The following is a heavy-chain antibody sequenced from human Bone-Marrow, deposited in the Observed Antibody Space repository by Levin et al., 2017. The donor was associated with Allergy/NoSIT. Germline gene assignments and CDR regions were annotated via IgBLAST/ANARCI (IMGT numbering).Heavy chain of an antibody. CDR1: GYSLTDLS. Sequence: ASVKVSCKVSGYSLTDLSLHRVRQPPGKGLEWMGGFDPEEGTVKYAPKFEGRVTVTEDINSDTAYMELSSLRSEDTALYYCATVQSGITVSAVALYFDLWGRGTLIIVYS. CDR2: FDPEEGTV. CDR3: ATVQSGITVSAVALYFDL. V-gene: IGHV1-24*01. J-gene: IGHJ2*01. D-gene: IGHD6-19*01.